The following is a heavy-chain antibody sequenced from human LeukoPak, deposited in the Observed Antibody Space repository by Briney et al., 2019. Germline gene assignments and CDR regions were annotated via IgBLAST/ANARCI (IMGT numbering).Heavy chain of an antibody. Sequence: GGSLRLSCAASGFSFSNYGMNWVRQAPGEGLEWVAVIWYDGSNKYYADSVKGRFTISRDNSKNTLYLQMNSLRAEDTAVYYCAKTLYSGYDFTIYYTDVWGKGTTVTVSS. CDR2: IWYDGSNK. V-gene: IGHV3-33*06. CDR1: GFSFSNYG. D-gene: IGHD5-12*01. J-gene: IGHJ6*03. CDR3: AKTLYSGYDFTIYYTDV.